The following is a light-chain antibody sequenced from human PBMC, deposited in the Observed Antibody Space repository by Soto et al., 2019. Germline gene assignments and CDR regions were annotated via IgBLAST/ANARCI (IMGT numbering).Light chain of an antibody. V-gene: IGKV1-27*01. J-gene: IGKJ3*01. CDR1: QGIGNY. CDR3: HNYHWFPIT. Sequence: DIKMTQSPSSLAASVGDRVTISCRASQGIGNYLAWYQQKPGKVPKLLIYGASTLQSGVSSRFTGSGSGTDFTLIISSLQPEDVATYYCHNYHWFPITFGPGTNVDI. CDR2: GAS.